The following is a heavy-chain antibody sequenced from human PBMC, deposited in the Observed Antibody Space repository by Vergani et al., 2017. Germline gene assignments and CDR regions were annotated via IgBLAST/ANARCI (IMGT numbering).Heavy chain of an antibody. J-gene: IGHJ4*02. V-gene: IGHV1-69*01. D-gene: IGHD3-22*01. CDR3: ATTYYYDSSGSNYFDY. CDR2: IIPIFGTA. CDR1: GGTFSSYA. Sequence: QVQLVQSGAEVKKPGSSVKVSCKASGGTFSSYAISWVRQAPGQGLEWMGGIIPIFGTANYAQTLQGRVTITADESTSTAYMELSSLRSEDTAVYYCATTYYYDSSGSNYFDYWGQGTLVTVSS.